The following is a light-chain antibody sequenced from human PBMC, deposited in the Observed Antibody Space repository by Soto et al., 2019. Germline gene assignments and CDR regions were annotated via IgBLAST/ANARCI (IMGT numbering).Light chain of an antibody. CDR1: QSVRSN. CDR2: GAS. CDR3: QQYNNWLRT. Sequence: EIVMRQSPATLSVSPVGRATLSCRARQSVRSNLPWYQQKPGQAPPLVSHGASTSATGIPARFRGSGSGTEYTLPISSLQSEDFAVYYCQQYNNWLRTVGQGTKVDIK. J-gene: IGKJ1*01. V-gene: IGKV3-15*01.